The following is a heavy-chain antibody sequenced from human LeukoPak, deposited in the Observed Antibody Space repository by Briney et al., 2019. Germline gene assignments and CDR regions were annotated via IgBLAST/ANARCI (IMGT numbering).Heavy chain of an antibody. CDR3: ATGLTSMGARAPLLPDY. CDR2: FDPEDGET. V-gene: IGHV1-24*01. CDR1: GYTLTELS. D-gene: IGHD1-26*01. Sequence: ASMKVSCKVSGYTLTELSMHRVRQAPGKGLEWMGGFDPEDGETIYAQKFQGRVTMTEDTSTDTAYMELSSLRSEDTAVYYCATGLTSMGARAPLLPDYWGQGTLVTVSS. J-gene: IGHJ4*02.